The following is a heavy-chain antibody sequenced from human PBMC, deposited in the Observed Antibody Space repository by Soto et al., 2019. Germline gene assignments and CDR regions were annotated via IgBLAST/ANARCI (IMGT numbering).Heavy chain of an antibody. CDR1: GFTFDDYA. V-gene: IGHV3-9*01. D-gene: IGHD4-17*01. Sequence: EVQLVESGGGLVQPGRSLRLSCAASGFTFDDYAMHWVRQAPGKGLEWVSGISWNSGSIGYAVSVKGRFTISRDNAKNSLYLQMNSLRAEDTALYYCAKDPYGDYAYYFDYWGQGTLVTVSS. CDR3: AKDPYGDYAYYFDY. CDR2: ISWNSGSI. J-gene: IGHJ4*02.